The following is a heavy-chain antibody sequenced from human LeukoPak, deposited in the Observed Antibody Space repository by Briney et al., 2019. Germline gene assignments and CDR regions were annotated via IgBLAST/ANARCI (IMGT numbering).Heavy chain of an antibody. V-gene: IGHV1-69*05. D-gene: IGHD2-15*01. CDR1: GGTFSSYA. Sequence: ASVKVSCKASGGTFSSYAISWVRQAPGQGLEWMGGIIPIFGTANYAQKFQGRVTITTDESTSTAYMELSSLRSEDTAVYYCARDNGYCSGGSCYLLDYWGQGTLVTVCS. CDR2: IIPIFGTA. CDR3: ARDNGYCSGGSCYLLDY. J-gene: IGHJ4*02.